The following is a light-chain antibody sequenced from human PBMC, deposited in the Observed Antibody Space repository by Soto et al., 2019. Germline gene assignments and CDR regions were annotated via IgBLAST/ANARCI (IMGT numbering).Light chain of an antibody. CDR1: ENIDYY. CDR3: QHHNNYLYT. V-gene: IGKV1-5*03. J-gene: IGKJ2*01. CDR2: KAS. Sequence: DVQMTQSPSTLSASVGDTVTITCRANENIDYYLAWYQQKPGRAPKLLIYKASSLESGVPSKFSGSGSGTEFTLTISSLQPDDFATYYRQHHNNYLYTFGQGTKLEI.